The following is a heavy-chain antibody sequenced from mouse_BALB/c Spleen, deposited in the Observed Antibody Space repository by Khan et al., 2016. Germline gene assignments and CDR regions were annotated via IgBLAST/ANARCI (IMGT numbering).Heavy chain of an antibody. Sequence: EVQLQESGPGLVKPSQSLSLTCTVTGYSITSDYAWNWIRQFPGNKLEWMGYISYSGSTSYNPSLKSRISITRDTSKNQFFLQLNSVTTEDTATYCCARKYGNYPLFAYWGQGTLVTVSA. CDR2: ISYSGST. J-gene: IGHJ3*01. CDR1: GYSITSDYA. V-gene: IGHV3-2*02. CDR3: ARKYGNYPLFAY. D-gene: IGHD2-10*02.